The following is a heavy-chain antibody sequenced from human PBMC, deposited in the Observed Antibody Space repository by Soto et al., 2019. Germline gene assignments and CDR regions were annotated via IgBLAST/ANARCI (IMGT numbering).Heavy chain of an antibody. D-gene: IGHD2-15*01. CDR1: GFSFSSYD. Sequence: GGSMRLSCAACGFSFSSYDMHWVRQATGKGLEWVSAIGTAGDTYYPGSVKGRFTISRENAKNSLYLQMNSLRAGDTAVYYCARGRVVVAATSGPFFDYWGQGTLVTVS. CDR2: IGTAGDT. V-gene: IGHV3-13*01. J-gene: IGHJ4*02. CDR3: ARGRVVVAATSGPFFDY.